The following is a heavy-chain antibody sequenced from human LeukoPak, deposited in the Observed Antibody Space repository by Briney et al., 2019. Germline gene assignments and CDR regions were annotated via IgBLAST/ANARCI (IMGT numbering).Heavy chain of an antibody. CDR2: ISYDGSNK. D-gene: IGHD2-15*01. CDR1: GYTFTSYA. V-gene: IGHV3-30-3*01. J-gene: IGHJ4*02. CDR3: ARGPLVVAGGDY. Sequence: SCKASGYTFTSYAMHWVRQAPGKGLEWVAVISYDGSNKYYADSVKGRFTISRDNSKNTLYLQMNSLRAEDTAVYYCARGPLVVAGGDYWGQGTLVTVSS.